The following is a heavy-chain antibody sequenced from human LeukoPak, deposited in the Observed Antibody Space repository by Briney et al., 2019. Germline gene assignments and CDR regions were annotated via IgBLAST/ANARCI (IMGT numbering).Heavy chain of an antibody. J-gene: IGHJ6*02. CDR3: ARGGVVASLYYYYYYGMDV. CDR2: IIPIFGTA. V-gene: IGHV1-69*01. D-gene: IGHD2-21*01. Sequence: GASVKVSCKASGGTFSSYAISWVRQAPGQGLEWMGGIIPIFGTANYAQKFQGRVTITADESTSTAYMELSSLRSEDTAVYYCARGGVVASLYYYYYYGMDVWGQGTTVTVSS. CDR1: GGTFSSYA.